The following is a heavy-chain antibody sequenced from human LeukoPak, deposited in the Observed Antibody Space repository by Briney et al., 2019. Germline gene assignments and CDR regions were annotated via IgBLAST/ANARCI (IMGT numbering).Heavy chain of an antibody. CDR3: AKVWEESWSSSGFDP. Sequence: PGGSLRLSCAASGFTFSNAWMSWVRPAPGKGLEWVGRIKSKTDGGTTDYAAPVKGRFTISRDDSKNTLYLQMNSLRAEDTAVYYCAKVWEESWSSSGFDPWGQGTLVTVSS. CDR2: IKSKTDGGTT. V-gene: IGHV3-15*01. CDR1: GFTFSNAW. D-gene: IGHD6-13*01. J-gene: IGHJ5*02.